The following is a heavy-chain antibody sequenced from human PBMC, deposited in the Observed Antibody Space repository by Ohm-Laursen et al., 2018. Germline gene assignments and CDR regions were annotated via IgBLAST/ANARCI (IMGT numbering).Heavy chain of an antibody. V-gene: IGHV3-21*01. CDR3: ARAVNTSFPD. D-gene: IGHD2/OR15-2a*01. Sequence: SLRLSCAASGFTFSSYGMNWVRQAPGKGLEWVSSISSSSNYIYYADSMKGRFTISRDNAKNSLFLQMNSLRAEDTAVYYCARAVNTSFPDWGQGTPVTVSS. CDR2: ISSSSNYI. J-gene: IGHJ4*02. CDR1: GFTFSSYG.